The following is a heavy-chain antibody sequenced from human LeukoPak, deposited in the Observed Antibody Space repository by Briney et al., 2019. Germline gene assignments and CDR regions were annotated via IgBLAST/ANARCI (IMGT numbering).Heavy chain of an antibody. J-gene: IGHJ4*02. CDR1: GGSISSGSYY. CDR3: ARVATATGAIVDY. D-gene: IGHD5-12*01. CDR2: IYASGNT. Sequence: SETLSLTCTVSGGSISSGSYYWSWIRQPAGKGLEWIGRIYASGNTVYNPSLNSRVTISADTSKNRFSLNVTSVTAADTAVYYCARVATATGAIVDYWGQGTPVTVSS. V-gene: IGHV4-61*02.